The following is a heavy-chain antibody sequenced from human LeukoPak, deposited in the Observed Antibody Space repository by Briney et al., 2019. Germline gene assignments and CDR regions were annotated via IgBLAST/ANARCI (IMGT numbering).Heavy chain of an antibody. CDR2: INPNSRGT. D-gene: IGHD5-24*01. J-gene: IGHJ4*02. CDR1: GYTFTGYY. V-gene: IGHV1-2*06. CDR3: ARDKRWLQSTLDY. Sequence: GASVKVSCKASGYTFTGYYMHWVRQAPGQGLGWMGRINPNSRGTNYAQKFQGRVTMTRDTSISTAYMELSRLRSDDTAVYYCARDKRWLQSTLDYWGQGTLVTVSS.